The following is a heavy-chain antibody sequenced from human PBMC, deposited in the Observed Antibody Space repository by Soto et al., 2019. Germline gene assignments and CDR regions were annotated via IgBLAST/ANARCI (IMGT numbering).Heavy chain of an antibody. CDR3: AIGGGYYGSGSYYKAFDI. V-gene: IGHV1-8*01. D-gene: IGHD3-10*01. J-gene: IGHJ3*02. Sequence: ASVKVSCKASGYTFTSYDINWVRQATGQGLEWMGWMNPNSGNTGYAQKFQGRVTMTRNTSISTAYMELSSLRSEDTAVYYCAIGGGYYGSGSYYKAFDIWGQGTLVTVSS. CDR1: GYTFTSYD. CDR2: MNPNSGNT.